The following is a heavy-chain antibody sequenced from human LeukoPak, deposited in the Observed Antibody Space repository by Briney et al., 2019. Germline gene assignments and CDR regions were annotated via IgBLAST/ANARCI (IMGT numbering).Heavy chain of an antibody. J-gene: IGHJ4*02. Sequence: GGSQRLSCAASGFTFNNAWMNWVRQTPGKGLEWVGRIKSNTHSGTTDYAAPVKGRFTISRDDSKNTLYLQMNSLKTEDTAVYYCTTTIFVVLVAALDYWGQGTLVTVSS. V-gene: IGHV3-15*01. CDR2: IKSNTHSGTT. CDR1: GFTFNNAW. CDR3: TTTIFVVLVAALDY. D-gene: IGHD2-15*01.